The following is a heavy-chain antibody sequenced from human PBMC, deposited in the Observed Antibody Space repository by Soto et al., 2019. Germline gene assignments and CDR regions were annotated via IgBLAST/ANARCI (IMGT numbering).Heavy chain of an antibody. V-gene: IGHV4-31*11. D-gene: IGHD3-22*01. CDR3: ARYYFDSSGYSNWFDP. CDR1: GGSITSGAYY. CDR2: IHYSGRT. Sequence: PSETLSLTCAVSGGSITSGAYYWTWIRQHPGKGLEWIAYIHYSGRTYFNPSLKSRVTISVDTSNNQFSLKLSSVTAADTAVYYCARYYFDSSGYSNWFDPRGQGTLVTVSS. J-gene: IGHJ5*02.